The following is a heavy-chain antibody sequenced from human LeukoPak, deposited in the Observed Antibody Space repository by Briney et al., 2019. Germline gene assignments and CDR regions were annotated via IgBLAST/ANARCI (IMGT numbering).Heavy chain of an antibody. D-gene: IGHD4-17*01. CDR2: VSGGGDSA. CDR1: GFTFNIYA. Sequence: GGSLRLSCAASGFTFNIYAMSWVRQAPGKGLEWVSAVSGGGDSAYYADSVKGRFTISRDNSKSTLYLQMNSLRVEDTAVYYCAKDFYGDYRRRDDAFDIWGQGTMVTVSS. CDR3: AKDFYGDYRRRDDAFDI. J-gene: IGHJ3*02. V-gene: IGHV3-23*01.